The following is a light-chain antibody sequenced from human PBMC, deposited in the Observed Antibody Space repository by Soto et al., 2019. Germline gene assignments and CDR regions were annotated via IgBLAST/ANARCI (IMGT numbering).Light chain of an antibody. CDR2: EVS. CDR1: SSDVGAYFY. V-gene: IGLV2-8*01. CDR3: SSYAGSNNHVL. J-gene: IGLJ2*01. Sequence: QSALTQPPSASGSPGQSVTISCTGSSSDVGAYFYVSWFQQHPGKAPKLMIYEVSKRPSGVPDRFSGSKSGNTASLTVSGLQAEDEADYYCSSYAGSNNHVLFGGGTKLTVL.